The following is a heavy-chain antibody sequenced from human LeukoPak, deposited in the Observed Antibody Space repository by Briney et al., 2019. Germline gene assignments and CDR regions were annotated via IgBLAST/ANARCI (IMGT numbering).Heavy chain of an antibody. Sequence: PGGSLRLSCAASGFTFSSYAMSWVRQAPGKGLEWVSAISGSGGSTYYADSVKGRFTISRDNSKNTLYLQMNSRRAEDTAVYYCAKVGQYYYDSSGYYRGGGYYFDYWGQGTLVTVSS. D-gene: IGHD3-22*01. V-gene: IGHV3-23*01. CDR2: ISGSGGST. CDR3: AKVGQYYYDSSGYYRGGGYYFDY. CDR1: GFTFSSYA. J-gene: IGHJ4*02.